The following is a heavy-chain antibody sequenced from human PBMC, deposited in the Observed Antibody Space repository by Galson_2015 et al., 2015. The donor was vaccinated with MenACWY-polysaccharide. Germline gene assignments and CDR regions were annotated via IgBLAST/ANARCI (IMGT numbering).Heavy chain of an antibody. V-gene: IGHV3-23*01. CDR2: IRSSGTNT. CDR3: AKDSTDFWSVAGRFDH. Sequence: CLRPYSAATVFNFSSYAMSWVRQPPGKGLEWVSAIRSSGTNTYYADSVKGRFTISRGNSKNTLYLQMNSLRAEDTAVYYCAKDSTDFWSVAGRFDHWGQGTLVTVSS. CDR1: VFNFSSYA. D-gene: IGHD3-3*01. J-gene: IGHJ5*02.